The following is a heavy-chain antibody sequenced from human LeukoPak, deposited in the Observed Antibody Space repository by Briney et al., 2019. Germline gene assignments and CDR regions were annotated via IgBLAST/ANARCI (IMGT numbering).Heavy chain of an antibody. CDR1: GFTFSSYW. CDR2: ISPDGGNT. J-gene: IGHJ4*02. CDR3: ARRGAVAATYYYDC. V-gene: IGHV3-74*01. D-gene: IGHD6-19*01. Sequence: GGSLRLSCAASGFTFSSYWMHWVRQAPGKGLVWVSRISPDGGNTDYAGSVKGRFTISRDNAKNTLYLQMNSLRADDTAVYYCARRGAVAATYYYDCWGQGTLVTVSS.